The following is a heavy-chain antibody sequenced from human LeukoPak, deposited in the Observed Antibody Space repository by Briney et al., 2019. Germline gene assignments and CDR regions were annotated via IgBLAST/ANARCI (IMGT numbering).Heavy chain of an antibody. J-gene: IGHJ4*02. V-gene: IGHV4-59*08. CDR1: GGSISSYY. CDR3: ARRGLSYYYDSSGYHIDY. CDR2: IYYSGST. D-gene: IGHD3-22*01. Sequence: SETLSLTCTVSGGSISSYYWSWIRQPPGKGLEWIGYIYYSGSTNYNPSLKSRVTISVDTSKNQFSLKLSSVTAADTAVYYCARRGLSYYYDSSGYHIDYWGQGTLVTVSS.